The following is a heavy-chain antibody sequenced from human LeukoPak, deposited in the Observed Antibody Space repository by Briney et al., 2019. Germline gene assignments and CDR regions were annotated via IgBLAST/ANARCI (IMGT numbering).Heavy chain of an antibody. CDR2: ISSSGSTI. V-gene: IGHV3-48*02. CDR1: GFTFSNAW. J-gene: IGHJ4*02. CDR3: ARVRPGYFDY. Sequence: GGSLRLSCAASGFTFSNAWMSWVRQAPGKGLEWVSYISSSGSTIYYADSVKGRFTISRDNAKNSLYLQMNSLRDEDTAVYYCARVRPGYFDYWGQGTLVSVSS.